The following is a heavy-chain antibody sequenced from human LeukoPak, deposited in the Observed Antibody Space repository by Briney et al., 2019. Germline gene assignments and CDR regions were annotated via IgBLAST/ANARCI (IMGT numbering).Heavy chain of an antibody. CDR1: GGSFSGYY. CDR2: INHRGST. CDR3: ASGGWYRGY. J-gene: IGHJ4*02. Sequence: PSETLSLTCAVYGGSFSGYYWTWIRQTPGKGLEWIGEINHRGSTNYNPSLESRVTISVDTSKNHFSLDLTSVTAADTAVSYCASGGWYRGYWGQGTLVTVSS. V-gene: IGHV4-34*01. D-gene: IGHD2-15*01.